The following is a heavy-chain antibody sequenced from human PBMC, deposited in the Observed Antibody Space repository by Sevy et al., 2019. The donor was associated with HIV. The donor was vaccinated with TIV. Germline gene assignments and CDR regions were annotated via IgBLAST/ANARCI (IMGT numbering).Heavy chain of an antibody. V-gene: IGHV4-4*07. CDR2: IYTSGST. CDR1: GGSISSYY. CDR3: ARDKGIAAAGTVYYYYYMDV. Sequence: SETLSLTCTVSGGSISSYYWSWIRQPAGKGLEWIGRIYTSGSTNYNPSLKSRVTMSVDTSKNQFPLKLSSVTAADTAVYYCARDKGIAAAGTVYYYYYMDVWGKGTTVTVSS. J-gene: IGHJ6*03. D-gene: IGHD6-13*01.